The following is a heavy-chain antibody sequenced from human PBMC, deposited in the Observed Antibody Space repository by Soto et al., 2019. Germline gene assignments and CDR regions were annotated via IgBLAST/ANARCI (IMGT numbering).Heavy chain of an antibody. Sequence: SVKVSCKASGGTFSSYAISWVRQAPGQGLEWMGRIIPILGIANCAQKFQGRVTITADKSTSTAYMELSSLRSEDTAVYYCARVADYYASYYFDYWGQGTLVTVSS. V-gene: IGHV1-69*04. CDR3: ARVADYYASYYFDY. D-gene: IGHD3-10*01. CDR2: IIPILGIA. CDR1: GGTFSSYA. J-gene: IGHJ4*02.